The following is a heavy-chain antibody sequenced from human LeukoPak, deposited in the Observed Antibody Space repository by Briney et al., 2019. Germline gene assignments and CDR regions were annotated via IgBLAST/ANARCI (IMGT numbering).Heavy chain of an antibody. J-gene: IGHJ5*02. CDR3: AKAGYSSGWYGNWFDP. Sequence: TGGSLRLSSAASGFTFSSYAMSWVPQAPGKGLEWGSAISGSGGSTYYADTVKGRFTISRDNTKNTLYLQMNSLRAEDTAVYYCAKAGYSSGWYGNWFDPWGQGTLVTVSS. CDR2: ISGSGGST. V-gene: IGHV3-23*01. CDR1: GFTFSSYA. D-gene: IGHD6-19*01.